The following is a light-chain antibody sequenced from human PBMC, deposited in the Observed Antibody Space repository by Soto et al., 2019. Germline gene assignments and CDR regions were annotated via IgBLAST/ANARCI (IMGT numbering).Light chain of an antibody. CDR1: SSDVGGYNY. CDR3: SSYTSSSTLENV. CDR2: EVS. V-gene: IGLV2-14*01. J-gene: IGLJ1*01. Sequence: QSVLTQPASASGSPGQSITISCTGTSSDVGGYNYVSWYQQHPGKAPKLMIYEVSNRPSGVSNRFSGSKSGNTASLTISGLQAEDEADYYCSSYTSSSTLENVFGTGTKVTVL.